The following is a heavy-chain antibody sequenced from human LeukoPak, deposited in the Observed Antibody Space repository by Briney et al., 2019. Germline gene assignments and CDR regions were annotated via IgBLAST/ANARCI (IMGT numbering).Heavy chain of an antibody. CDR2: INHSGST. D-gene: IGHD1-26*01. Sequence: SETLPPTCGVYGGSFSGYYWSWIRQPPGKGLEWIGEINHSGSTNYNPSLKSRVTISVDTSKNQFSLKLSSVTAAATAVYYCARAKSGAFDIWGRGTMVTVSS. V-gene: IGHV4-34*01. J-gene: IGHJ3*02. CDR3: ARAKSGAFDI. CDR1: GGSFSGYY.